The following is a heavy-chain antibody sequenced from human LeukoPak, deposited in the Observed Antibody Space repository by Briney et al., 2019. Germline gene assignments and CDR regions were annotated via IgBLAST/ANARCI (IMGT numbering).Heavy chain of an antibody. CDR3: ARGRLYDYVWGSYRYYWFDP. CDR1: GGSFSGYY. D-gene: IGHD3-16*02. J-gene: IGHJ5*02. Sequence: PSETLSLTCAVYGGSFSGYYWSWIRQPPGEGLEWFGEINHSGSTNYNPSLKSRVTISVDTSKYQFSRKLISVTAADTAVYYCARGRLYDYVWGSYRYYWFDPWGQGTLVTVSS. V-gene: IGHV4-34*01. CDR2: INHSGST.